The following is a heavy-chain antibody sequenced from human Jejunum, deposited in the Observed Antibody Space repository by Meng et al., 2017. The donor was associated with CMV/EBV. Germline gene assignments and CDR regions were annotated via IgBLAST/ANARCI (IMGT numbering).Heavy chain of an antibody. CDR2: NYYSGST. D-gene: IGHD3-16*02. Sequence: QVQLQGAGPGRVKPSETLPLTFAVSGGSISTYYWSWIRQPPGKGLEWIGNNYYSGSTNYNPSLASRVTISVDSSKNQFSLKLSSVTAADTAVYYCARHQNGGTYPLDYWGQGTLVTVSS. CDR3: ARHQNGGTYPLDY. CDR1: GGSISTYY. V-gene: IGHV4-59*08. J-gene: IGHJ4*02.